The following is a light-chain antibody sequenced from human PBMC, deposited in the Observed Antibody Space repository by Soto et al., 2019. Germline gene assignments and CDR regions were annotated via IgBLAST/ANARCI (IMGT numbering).Light chain of an antibody. CDR2: GAS. CDR1: QSVGSN. V-gene: IGKV3-15*01. J-gene: IGKJ2*01. Sequence: EMVMTQSPATLSVSPGDGATLSCRASQSVGSNLAWFQQKPGQAPRLLIYGASTRATGIPARFSGSESGTEFNLTIRSLQSEDFAVYYCQQYYNWPRTFGQGTKLEIK. CDR3: QQYYNWPRT.